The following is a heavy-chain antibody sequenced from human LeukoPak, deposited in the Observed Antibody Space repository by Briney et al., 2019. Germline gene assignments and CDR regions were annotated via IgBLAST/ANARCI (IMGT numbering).Heavy chain of an antibody. D-gene: IGHD2/OR15-2a*01. Sequence: GGSLRLSCAASGFTFSSYSMNWVRQAPGKGLEWVSSSSSSSSYIYYADSVKGRFTISRDNAKYSLYLQMNSLRAEDTAVYYCASSPLLPYYFDYWGQGTLVTVSS. CDR1: GFTFSSYS. CDR3: ASSPLLPYYFDY. CDR2: SSSSSSYI. J-gene: IGHJ4*02. V-gene: IGHV3-21*01.